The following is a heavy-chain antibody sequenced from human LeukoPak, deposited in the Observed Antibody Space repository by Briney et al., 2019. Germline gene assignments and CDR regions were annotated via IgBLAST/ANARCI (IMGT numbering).Heavy chain of an antibody. CDR1: GFIFSDFI. J-gene: IGHJ5*02. D-gene: IGHD3-3*01. V-gene: IGHV3-21*04. Sequence: GGSLRLSCAASGFIFSDFIMNWVRQAPGKGLEWVSSISSGGSFIYYADSVKGRFTISRDNAKNSLYLQMNSLRVDDTAVYYCARENYDFWTGYYTGGRWFDPWGQGTLVTVYS. CDR3: ARENYDFWTGYYTGGRWFDP. CDR2: ISSGGSFI.